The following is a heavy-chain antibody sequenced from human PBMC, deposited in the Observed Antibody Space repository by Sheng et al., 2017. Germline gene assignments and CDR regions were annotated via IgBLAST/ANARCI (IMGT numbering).Heavy chain of an antibody. CDR1: GFTFSNAW. J-gene: IGHJ3*02. CDR3: TTTYYYDSSGYPDAFDI. D-gene: IGHD3-22*01. CDR2: IKSKTDGGTT. Sequence: EVQLVESGGGLVKPGGSLRLSCAASGFTFSNAWMSWVRQAPGKGLEWVGRIKSKTDGGTTDYAAPVKGRFTISRDDSKNTLYLQMNSLKTEDTAVYYCTTTYYYDSSGYPDAFDIWGQGTMVTVSS. V-gene: IGHV3-15*01.